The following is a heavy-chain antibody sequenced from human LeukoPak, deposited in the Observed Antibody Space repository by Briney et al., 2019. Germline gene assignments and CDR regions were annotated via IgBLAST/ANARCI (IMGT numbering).Heavy chain of an antibody. V-gene: IGHV4-4*07. CDR1: GGSISSYY. D-gene: IGHD2-2*01. J-gene: IGHJ6*03. CDR2: IYTSGST. CDR3: ARTVPAANHDCYYYYMDV. Sequence: PSETLSLIRSVYGGSISSYYWSWIRQPAGKGLEWVGRIYTSGSTNYNPYLKCRVTMSVDTSKNQFSLKLSSVTAADTAVYDCARTVPAANHDCYYYYMDVWGKGTTVTVSS.